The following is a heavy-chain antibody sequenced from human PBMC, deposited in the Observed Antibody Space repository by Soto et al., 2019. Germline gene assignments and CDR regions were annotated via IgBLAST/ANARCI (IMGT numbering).Heavy chain of an antibody. CDR2: IYYSGST. Sequence: SETLSLTCTVSGGSISSSSYYWGWIRQPPGKGLEWIGSIYYSGSTYYNPSLKSRVTISVDTSKNQFSLKLSSVTAADTAVYYCARPMLTTIFSFDYWGQGTLVTVSS. D-gene: IGHD3-3*01. CDR1: GGSISSSSYY. J-gene: IGHJ4*02. V-gene: IGHV4-39*01. CDR3: ARPMLTTIFSFDY.